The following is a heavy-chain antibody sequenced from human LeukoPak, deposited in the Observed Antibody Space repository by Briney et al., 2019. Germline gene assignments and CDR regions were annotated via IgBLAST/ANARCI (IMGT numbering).Heavy chain of an antibody. D-gene: IGHD2-2*01. Sequence: GGSLRLSCAASGFTFSSYSMNWVRQAPGKGLEWVSSISSSSYIYYADSVKGRFTISRDNAKNSLYLQMNSLRAEDTAVYYCARVIGYCSSTSCTNWFDPWGQGTLVTVSS. CDR3: ARVIGYCSSTSCTNWFDP. V-gene: IGHV3-21*01. J-gene: IGHJ5*02. CDR1: GFTFSSYS. CDR2: ISSSSYI.